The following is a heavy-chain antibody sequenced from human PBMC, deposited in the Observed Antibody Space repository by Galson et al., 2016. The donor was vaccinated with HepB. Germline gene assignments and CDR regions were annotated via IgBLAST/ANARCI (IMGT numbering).Heavy chain of an antibody. J-gene: IGHJ4*02. CDR3: ARDGISSLDQ. D-gene: IGHD2/OR15-2a*01. CDR1: GFTFSSYG. Sequence: SLRLSRAASGFTFSSYGMHWVRQAPGKGLDWVALITPEGSDTYYADAVKGRFTISRDNSKNTLSLQMNSLRAEDTAIYYCARDGISSLDQWGQGILVTVSS. CDR2: ITPEGSDT. V-gene: IGHV3-30*03.